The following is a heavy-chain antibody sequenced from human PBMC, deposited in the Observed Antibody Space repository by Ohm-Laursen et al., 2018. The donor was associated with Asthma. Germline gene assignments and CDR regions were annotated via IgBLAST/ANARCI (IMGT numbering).Heavy chain of an antibody. J-gene: IGHJ4*02. V-gene: IGHV1-69*13. CDR1: GGTLGTSV. CDR2: INSVFGTS. CDR3: ARKAGSCITSNCYSLDF. Sequence: SVKVSCKPLGGTLGTSVIGWVRQAPGQGLEWLGGINSVFGTSTYAQKFHDRFTITADESTSTVYMTLSSLTSEDTAVYYCARKAGSCITSNCYSLDFWGQGTLVTVSS. D-gene: IGHD2-15*01.